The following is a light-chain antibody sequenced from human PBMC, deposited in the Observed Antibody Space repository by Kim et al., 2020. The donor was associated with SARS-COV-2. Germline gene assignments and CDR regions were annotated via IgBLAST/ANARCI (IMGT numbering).Light chain of an antibody. CDR1: QSLSSTY. Sequence: DIVLTQSPGTLSLSPGERATLSCRASQSLSSTYLAWYQQRPGQAPRLLIYGASSRATGIPDRFSGSGSGTDFTLTISRLEPEDFAVYYCQQYGSIPRTFGQGTKVDIK. V-gene: IGKV3-20*01. CDR2: GAS. CDR3: QQYGSIPRT. J-gene: IGKJ1*01.